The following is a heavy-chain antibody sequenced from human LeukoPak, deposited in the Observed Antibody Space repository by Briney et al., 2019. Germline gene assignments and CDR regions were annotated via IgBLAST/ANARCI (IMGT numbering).Heavy chain of an antibody. J-gene: IGHJ4*02. CDR2: MWNDGSSK. Sequence: PGRSLRRSCAASGFTFSRYGMHWVRQAPGKGLEWVAVMWNDGSSKYYADSVKGQFTISRDNSKNTLYLQMNSLRAEDTAVYYCARDREYSSSFCDYWGQGTLVTVSS. CDR1: GFTFSRYG. CDR3: ARDREYSSSFCDY. V-gene: IGHV3-33*01. D-gene: IGHD6-6*01.